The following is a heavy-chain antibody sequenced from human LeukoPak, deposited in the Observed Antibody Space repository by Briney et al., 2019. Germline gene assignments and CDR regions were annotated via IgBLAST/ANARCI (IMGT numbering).Heavy chain of an antibody. J-gene: IGHJ3*02. V-gene: IGHV6-1*01. CDR3: ARAPSRIDAFDI. D-gene: IGHD1-14*01. CDR1: GDSVSSNSAA. CDR2: TYYRSKWYN. Sequence: SQTLSLTFGISGDSVSSNSAAWNWVRQSPSRGLEWLGRTYYRSKWYNDYAVSVKSRITINPDTSKNQFSLQLNSVTPEDTAVYYCARAPSRIDAFDIWGQGTVVTVSS.